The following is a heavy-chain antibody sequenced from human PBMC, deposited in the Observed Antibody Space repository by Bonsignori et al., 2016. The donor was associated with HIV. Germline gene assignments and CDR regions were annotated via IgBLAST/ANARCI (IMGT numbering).Heavy chain of an antibody. CDR2: IYYSGRT. CDR1: GASVSSSSPY. D-gene: IGHD1-1*01. J-gene: IGHJ5*02. Sequence: SETLSLTCKVSGASVSSSSPYWGWIRQPPGKGLEWIGNIYYSGRTYYNPSLKSRVTVSLDTSKNQFSLKLTSVTAADTAVYYCASAPYQLLSGWFDPWGQGILVTVSS. V-gene: IGHV4-39*07. CDR3: ASAPYQLLSGWFDP.